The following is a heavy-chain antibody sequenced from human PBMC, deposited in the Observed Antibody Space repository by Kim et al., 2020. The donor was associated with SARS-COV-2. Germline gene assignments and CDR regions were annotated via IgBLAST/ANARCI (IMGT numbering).Heavy chain of an antibody. J-gene: IGHJ3*02. CDR3: AKDTSIVVVISVDAFDI. Sequence: VKGRFTSSRDNYKNTLYLQMNSLRAEDTAVYYCAKDTSIVVVISVDAFDIWGQGTMVTVSS. D-gene: IGHD3-22*01. V-gene: IGHV3-23*01.